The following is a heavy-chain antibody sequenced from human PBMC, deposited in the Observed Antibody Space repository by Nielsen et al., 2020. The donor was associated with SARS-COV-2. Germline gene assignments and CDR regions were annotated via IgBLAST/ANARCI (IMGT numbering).Heavy chain of an antibody. J-gene: IGHJ3*02. CDR2: TSANGAST. D-gene: IGHD3-10*01. CDR1: GFTFNIYA. CDR3: AKDDVVRGDAYDI. Sequence: GESLKISCAASGFTFNIYAMAWVRRAPGRGLEWVSGTSANGASTYYADSVKGRFSISRDNSRNTLYLQMNSLRVEDTAIYFCAKDDVVRGDAYDIWGQGTVVTVSS. V-gene: IGHV3-23*01.